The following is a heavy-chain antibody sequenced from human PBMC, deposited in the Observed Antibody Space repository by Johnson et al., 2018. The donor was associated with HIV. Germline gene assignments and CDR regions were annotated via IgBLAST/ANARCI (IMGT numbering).Heavy chain of an antibody. J-gene: IGHJ3*02. Sequence: LLVESGGGLVQPGRSLRLSCAASGFTFDDYAMHWVRQAPGKGLEWVSGISWNSGSIGYADSVKGRFTISRDNAKNSLYLQMNSLRAEDTALYYCARDKGSWFDDAFDIWGQGTMVTVSS. CDR1: GFTFDDYA. CDR3: ARDKGSWFDDAFDI. V-gene: IGHV3-9*01. CDR2: ISWNSGSI. D-gene: IGHD6-13*01.